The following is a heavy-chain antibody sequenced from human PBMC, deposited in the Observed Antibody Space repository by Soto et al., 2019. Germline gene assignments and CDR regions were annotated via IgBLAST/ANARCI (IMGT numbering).Heavy chain of an antibody. CDR2: ISYDGNNK. V-gene: IGHV3-30*03. J-gene: IGHJ4*02. CDR3: ARGPSYSDSYFEH. CDR1: EFTFSNYA. D-gene: IGHD4-17*01. Sequence: PGGSLRLSCAASEFTFSNYAMHWVRQAPGKGLQWLAVISYDGNNKYYADSVEGRFTISRDNSKNTVYLQMNSLRLEDTAVYYCARGPSYSDSYFEHWGQGTRVTVSS.